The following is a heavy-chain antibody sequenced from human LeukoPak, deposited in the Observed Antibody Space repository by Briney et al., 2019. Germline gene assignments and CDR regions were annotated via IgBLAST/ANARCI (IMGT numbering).Heavy chain of an antibody. V-gene: IGHV1-69*04. CDR1: GYTFTSYG. D-gene: IGHD6-13*01. Sequence: ASVKVSCMASGYTFTSYGISWVRQAPGQGLEWMGRIIPILGIANYAQKFQGRVTITADKSTSTAYMELSSLRSEDTAVYYCARGGGDIAAAGFDPWGQGTLVTVSS. CDR2: IIPILGIA. J-gene: IGHJ5*02. CDR3: ARGGGDIAAAGFDP.